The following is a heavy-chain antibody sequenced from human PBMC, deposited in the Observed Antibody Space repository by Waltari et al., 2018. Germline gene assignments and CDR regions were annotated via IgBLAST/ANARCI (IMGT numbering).Heavy chain of an antibody. CDR3: ARGRYCSGGNCYFDY. D-gene: IGHD2-15*01. CDR2: INPDGGEK. V-gene: IGHV3-7*01. J-gene: IGHJ4*02. Sequence: EEYLVESGGGLGQPGGSLRLSWSVSGPSFNGNRMTWVRQAPGKGLDWVATINPDGGEKYYVDPVKGRFTISRDNAKYLLFLQVSSLRVEDMAVYYCARGRYCSGGNCYFDYWGQGTQVTVSS. CDR1: GPSFNGNR.